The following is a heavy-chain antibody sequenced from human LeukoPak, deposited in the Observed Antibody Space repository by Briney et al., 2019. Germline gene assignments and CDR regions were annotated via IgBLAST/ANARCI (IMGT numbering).Heavy chain of an antibody. Sequence: GASVKVSCKASGGTFSSYAISWVRQAPGQGLEWMGGIIPIFGTANYAQKFQGRVTITTDESTSTAYMELSSLRSEDTAVYYCARERRGGVGGLRRDAFDIWGQGTMVTVSS. CDR3: ARERRGGVGGLRRDAFDI. J-gene: IGHJ3*02. D-gene: IGHD1-26*01. V-gene: IGHV1-69*05. CDR1: GGTFSSYA. CDR2: IIPIFGTA.